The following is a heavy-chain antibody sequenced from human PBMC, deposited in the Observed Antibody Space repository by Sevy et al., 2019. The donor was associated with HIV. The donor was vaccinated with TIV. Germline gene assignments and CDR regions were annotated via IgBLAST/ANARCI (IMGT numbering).Heavy chain of an antibody. CDR1: GFTFSSYA. V-gene: IGHV3-23*01. CDR2: ISGSGGST. CDR3: ANYLFPSRRDVFCYFDL. J-gene: IGHJ2*01. D-gene: IGHD3-10*01. Sequence: GGSLRLSCAASGFTFSSYAMSWVRQAPGKGLEWVSAISGSGGSTYYADSVKGRFTISRDNSKNTLYLQMNSLRAEDIALYYCANYLFPSRRDVFCYFDLWGRGTLVTVSS.